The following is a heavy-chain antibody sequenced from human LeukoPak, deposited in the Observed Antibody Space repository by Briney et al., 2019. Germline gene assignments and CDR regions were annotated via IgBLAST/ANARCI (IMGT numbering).Heavy chain of an antibody. V-gene: IGHV1-46*01. J-gene: IGHJ4*02. D-gene: IGHD6-13*01. Sequence: ASVKVSCKASGYTFTSYYMHWVRQAPGQGLEWMGIINPSGGSTSYAQKFQGRVTMTRDTSTSTVYMELSSLRSEDTAVYYCASAHLGAAAGTRYYFDYWGQGTLVTVSS. CDR2: INPSGGST. CDR1: GYTFTSYY. CDR3: ASAHLGAAAGTRYYFDY.